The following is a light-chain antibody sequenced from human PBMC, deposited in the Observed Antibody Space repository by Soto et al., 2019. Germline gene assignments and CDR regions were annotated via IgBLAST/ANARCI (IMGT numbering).Light chain of an antibody. CDR1: KSISRW. J-gene: IGKJ1*01. V-gene: IGKV1-5*01. CDR3: QHYNSYSEA. Sequence: QSPSTLPAYVGDRVTISRRPSKSISRWVAWYQQKPGKHPNLLIYDASSLESGVPSRFSGSGSGTEFTLTISSLQPDEFATYDCQHYNSYSEAFGQGTKVDIK. CDR2: DAS.